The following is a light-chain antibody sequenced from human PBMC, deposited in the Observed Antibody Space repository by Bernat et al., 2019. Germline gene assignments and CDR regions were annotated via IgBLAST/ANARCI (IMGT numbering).Light chain of an antibody. Sequence: QSALTQPPSASGSPGQSVTISCTGTSSDVGGYNYVSWFQQYPGKAPKLIIYEVTRRPSGVPDRFSGSKSGRTASLTFSGLQPEEEADYYCNSYAGSNNVLFGGGTKLTVL. CDR2: EVT. J-gene: IGLJ2*01. V-gene: IGLV2-8*01. CDR1: SSDVGGYNY. CDR3: NSYAGSNNVL.